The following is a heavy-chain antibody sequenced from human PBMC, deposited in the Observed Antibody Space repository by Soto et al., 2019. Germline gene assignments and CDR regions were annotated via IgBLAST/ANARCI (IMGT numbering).Heavy chain of an antibody. Sequence: QVQLQQWGAGLLKPSETLSLTCAVYGGSFSGYYWSWIRQPPGKGLEWIGEINHSGSTNYNPSLKSRVTISVDTSKNQFSLKLSSVTAADTAVYYCARERGVLLWFGGYNWFDPWGQGTLVTVSS. J-gene: IGHJ5*02. CDR1: GGSFSGYY. CDR2: INHSGST. V-gene: IGHV4-34*01. D-gene: IGHD3-10*01. CDR3: ARERGVLLWFGGYNWFDP.